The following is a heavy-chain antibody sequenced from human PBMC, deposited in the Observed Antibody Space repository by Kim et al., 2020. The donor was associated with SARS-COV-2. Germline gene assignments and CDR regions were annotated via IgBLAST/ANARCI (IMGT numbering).Heavy chain of an antibody. CDR3: AKAGGDHIVVVPAAII. CDR2: ISGSGGST. J-gene: IGHJ4*02. D-gene: IGHD2-2*01. Sequence: GGSLRLSCAASGFTFSSYAMSWVRQAPGKGLEWVSAISGSGGSTYYADSVKGRFTISRDNSKNTLYLQMNSLRAEDTAVYYCAKAGGDHIVVVPAAIIWGQGTLVTVSS. V-gene: IGHV3-23*01. CDR1: GFTFSSYA.